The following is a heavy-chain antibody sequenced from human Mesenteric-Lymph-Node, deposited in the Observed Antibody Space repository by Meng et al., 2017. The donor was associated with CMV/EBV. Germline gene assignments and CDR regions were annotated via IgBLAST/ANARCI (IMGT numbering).Heavy chain of an antibody. J-gene: IGHJ4*02. CDR1: GFTFSNYW. Sequence: GGSLRLSCAASGFTFSNYWMSWVRQAPGKGLEWVANIKEDGSEKYYVDSVKGRFTISRDNAKNSLYLQMNSLRAEDTAVYYCARGWGYCSSTSCYLNDYWGQGTLVTVSS. V-gene: IGHV3-7*01. CDR3: ARGWGYCSSTSCYLNDY. D-gene: IGHD2-2*01. CDR2: IKEDGSEK.